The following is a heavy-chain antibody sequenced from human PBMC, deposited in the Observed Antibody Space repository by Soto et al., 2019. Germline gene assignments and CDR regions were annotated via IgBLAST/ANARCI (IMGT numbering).Heavy chain of an antibody. J-gene: IGHJ6*02. Sequence: GESLKISCKGSGYTFTDYWINWVRQMPGKGLEWMGRIDPSDSYTKYSPSFQGHVTISADKSISTAYLEWSSLEASDTAMYYCARARSITIFGVVGFEMDVWGQGTAVTVSS. D-gene: IGHD3-3*01. V-gene: IGHV5-10-1*01. CDR1: GYTFTDYW. CDR2: IDPSDSYT. CDR3: ARARSITIFGVVGFEMDV.